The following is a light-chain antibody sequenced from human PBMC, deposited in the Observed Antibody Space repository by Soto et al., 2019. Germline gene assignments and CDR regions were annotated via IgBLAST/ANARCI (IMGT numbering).Light chain of an antibody. Sequence: QSVLTRPPSASETAGQTVSISCSGSNSNIASNTVNWYQHLPGTAPKLLIYYNNQRPSGVPDRFSGSKSGTSASLAISGLQSEDESDYYCAAWDDTLKRYVFGTGTKVTVL. CDR3: AAWDDTLKRYV. V-gene: IGLV1-44*01. J-gene: IGLJ1*01. CDR2: YNN. CDR1: NSNIASNT.